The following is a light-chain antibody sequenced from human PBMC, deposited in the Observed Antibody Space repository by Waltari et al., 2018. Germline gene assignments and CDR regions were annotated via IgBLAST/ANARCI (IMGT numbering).Light chain of an antibody. Sequence: EIVLTQSPGTLSQTHGERATLPCTASQTVRTTYLAWSQQIPGHGPTLLIYGASSRATGIPDMFSGSGAGTKLSLALSSLEPEDFAVYYCQQYDISRLTFGVWTMVEVK. CDR3: QQYDISRLT. J-gene: IGKJ4*01. CDR2: GAS. V-gene: IGKV3-20*01. CDR1: QTVRTTY.